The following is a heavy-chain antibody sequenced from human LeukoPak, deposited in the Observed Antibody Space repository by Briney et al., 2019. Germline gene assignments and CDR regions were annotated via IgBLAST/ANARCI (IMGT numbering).Heavy chain of an antibody. J-gene: IGHJ4*02. Sequence: GGSLRLSCAASGFTFSSSAMSWVRLAPGKGLEWVSYISSSGRTIYYADSVKGRFTISRDNAKNSLYLQMNSLRADDTAVYYCAREDASSSDYWGQGTLVTVSS. V-gene: IGHV3-48*03. CDR1: GFTFSSSA. D-gene: IGHD6-13*01. CDR3: AREDASSSDY. CDR2: ISSSGRTI.